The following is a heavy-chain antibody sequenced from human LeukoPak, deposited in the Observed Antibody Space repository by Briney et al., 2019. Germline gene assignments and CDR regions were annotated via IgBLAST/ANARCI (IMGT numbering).Heavy chain of an antibody. V-gene: IGHV4-59*01. CDR1: GGSISSYY. CDR2: IYYSGST. J-gene: IGHJ6*03. CDR3: ARGGVVLAAYYYYMDV. Sequence: SETLSLTSTVSGGSISSYYGSWIRQPPAKGLEWIGYIYYSGSTNDNPSLKSRVTISVDTSKNQFSLKLSSVTAADTDVYYCARGGVVLAAYYYYMDVWGKGTTVTVSS. D-gene: IGHD2-2*01.